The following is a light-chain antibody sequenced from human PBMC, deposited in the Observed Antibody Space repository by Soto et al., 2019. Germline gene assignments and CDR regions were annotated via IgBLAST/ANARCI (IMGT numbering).Light chain of an antibody. CDR2: TAS. J-gene: IGKJ5*01. CDR1: RDISRY. CDR3: QQYHSYPIT. V-gene: IGKV1-9*01. Sequence: IQFTQSPSSLSASVGDRVTVTCLASRDISRYLAWFQQVPGKAPKLLIYTASTSQFGVPSRFVGSGSGTDFTLTISSLQPEDFATYYCQQYHSYPITFGQGTRLEIK.